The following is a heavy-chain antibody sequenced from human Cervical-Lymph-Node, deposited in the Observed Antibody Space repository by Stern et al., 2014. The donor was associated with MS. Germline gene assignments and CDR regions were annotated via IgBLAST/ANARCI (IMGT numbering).Heavy chain of an antibody. J-gene: IGHJ5*02. V-gene: IGHV1-2*06. D-gene: IGHD5-24*01. Sequence: QVQLMQSGAEVRKPGASVKVSCKASGYTFIDYYIHWVRQAPGQGLEWMGRIVPHTGGTIYAQKFQDRVTITRDTSINTAYMEVSSLRSDDTAVYFCARGGGYIFPSDWFDPWGQGTLVTVSS. CDR1: GYTFIDYY. CDR3: ARGGGYIFPSDWFDP. CDR2: IVPHTGGT.